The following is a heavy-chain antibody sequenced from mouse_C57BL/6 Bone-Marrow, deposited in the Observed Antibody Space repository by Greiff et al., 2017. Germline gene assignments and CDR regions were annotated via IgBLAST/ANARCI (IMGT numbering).Heavy chain of an antibody. CDR3: TRGGVYDYDGGRYYYAMDY. CDR1: GFTFSSYA. Sequence: EVKLVESGEGLVKPGGSLKLSCAASGFTFSSYAMSWVCQTPEKSLEWVAYISSGGDYIYYADPVKGRFTISRDNSRNTLYLQMSSLKSEDTAMYYCTRGGVYDYDGGRYYYAMDYWGQGTSVTVSS. CDR2: ISSGGDYI. D-gene: IGHD2-4*01. V-gene: IGHV5-9-1*02. J-gene: IGHJ4*01.